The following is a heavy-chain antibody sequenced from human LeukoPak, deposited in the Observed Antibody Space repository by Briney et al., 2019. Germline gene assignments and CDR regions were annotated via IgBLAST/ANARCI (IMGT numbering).Heavy chain of an antibody. D-gene: IGHD3-3*01. V-gene: IGHV4-59*01. CDR3: ARGITIFGVARHHHFDY. CDR2: LYYSGST. J-gene: IGHJ4*02. CDR1: GGSISSNY. Sequence: SETLSLTCTVSGGSISSNYWSWIRQPPGKGLEWIWYLYYSGSTNYNPSLKSRVTISVDTSKNQFSLKLSSVTAADTAVYYCARGITIFGVARHHHFDYWGQGTLVTVSS.